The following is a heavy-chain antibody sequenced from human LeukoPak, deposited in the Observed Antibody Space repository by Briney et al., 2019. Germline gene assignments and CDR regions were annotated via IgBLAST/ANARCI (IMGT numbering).Heavy chain of an antibody. CDR1: GGSMSSYY. CDR3: ARGYSYGWGGDAFDI. V-gene: IGHV4-4*09. D-gene: IGHD5-18*01. Sequence: SETLALTCTVSGGSMSSYYWSWIRQPPGKGLEWIGYSYTSGSTNYNPSLKSRVTISVDTSKNQFSLKLSSVTAADTAVYYCARGYSYGWGGDAFDIWGQGTMVTVSS. CDR2: SYTSGST. J-gene: IGHJ3*02.